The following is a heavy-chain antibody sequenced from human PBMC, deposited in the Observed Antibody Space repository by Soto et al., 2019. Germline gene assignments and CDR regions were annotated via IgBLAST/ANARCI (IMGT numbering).Heavy chain of an antibody. Sequence: QVQLQESGPGLVKPSETLSLTCTVSGGSVNSGNYYWSWIRQSPGKGLEWIGHIYYSGSTNYNPSLKIRVTMSVDTSKNQFSLKLSSVTAADTAVYYCARDIGQWLGYYYYGMDVWGQGTTVTVSS. J-gene: IGHJ6*02. V-gene: IGHV4-61*01. CDR2: IYYSGST. CDR1: GGSVNSGNYY. CDR3: ARDIGQWLGYYYYGMDV. D-gene: IGHD6-19*01.